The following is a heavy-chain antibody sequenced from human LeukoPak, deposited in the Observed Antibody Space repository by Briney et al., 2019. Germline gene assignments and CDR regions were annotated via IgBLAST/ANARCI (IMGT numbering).Heavy chain of an antibody. CDR2: ISSGSTTI. V-gene: IGHV3-48*04. CDR1: GFTFITYS. D-gene: IGHD6-13*01. CDR3: ARDIAGISDY. Sequence: GGSLRLSCAASGFTFITYSMNWVRQAPGKGLEWVSYISSGSTTIYYADSVKGRFTISRDNAKNSLYLQMNSLRAEDTAVYYCARDIAGISDYWGQGTLVTVSS. J-gene: IGHJ4*02.